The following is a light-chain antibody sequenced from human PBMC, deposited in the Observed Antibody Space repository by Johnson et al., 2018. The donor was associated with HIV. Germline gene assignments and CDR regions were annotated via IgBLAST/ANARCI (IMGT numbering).Light chain of an antibody. V-gene: IGLV1-51*02. CDR2: EDN. CDR1: SSNIENYF. CDR3: LPWDTTLRAPFV. Sequence: QPVLTQPPSVSAAPGQRVNISCSGNSSNIENYFVSWYQQLPGAAPRLLIYEDNKRPSGIPDRFSGSKSGASATLGITGLQPVDEADYYCLPWDTTLRAPFVFGTGTKVTVL. J-gene: IGLJ1*01.